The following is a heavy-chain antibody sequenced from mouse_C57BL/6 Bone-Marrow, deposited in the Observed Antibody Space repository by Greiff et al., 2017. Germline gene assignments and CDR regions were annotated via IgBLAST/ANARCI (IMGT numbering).Heavy chain of an antibody. Sequence: EVHLVESGAELVRPGASVKLSCTASGFNIKDDYMHWVKQRPEQGLEWIGWIDPENGDTEYASKFQGKATITADTSSNTAYLQLSSLTSEDTAVYYCTTTVVPRDYFDYWGQGTTLTVSS. D-gene: IGHD1-1*01. J-gene: IGHJ2*01. CDR3: TTTVVPRDYFDY. CDR2: IDPENGDT. V-gene: IGHV14-4*01. CDR1: GFNIKDDY.